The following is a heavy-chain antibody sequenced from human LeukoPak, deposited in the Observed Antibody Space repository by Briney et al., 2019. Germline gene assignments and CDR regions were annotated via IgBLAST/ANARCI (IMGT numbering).Heavy chain of an antibody. D-gene: IGHD3-3*01. V-gene: IGHV1-69*04. CDR2: IIPVLGVA. J-gene: IGHJ4*02. CDR1: GGTFSTYA. Sequence: SVKVSCKASGGTFSTYAISWVRQAPGPGLEWMGRIIPVLGVANYAQKFQGRVTISADKSTSTAYMEVSSLRSEDTAVYYCATGIGTLWSGYYHDYWGQGTLVTVSS. CDR3: ATGIGTLWSGYYHDY.